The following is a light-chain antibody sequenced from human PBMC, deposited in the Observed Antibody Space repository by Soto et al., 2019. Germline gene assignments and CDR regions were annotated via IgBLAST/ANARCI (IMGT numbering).Light chain of an antibody. CDR3: QQYGSSPLT. CDR2: GAS. J-gene: IGKJ4*01. CDR1: QSVSSSY. Sequence: EIVLTQAPRTLSLSQEERATLSCRASQSVSSSYLAWYQQKPGQAPRLLIYGASSTATGIPDRFSGSGSGTDFTLTISRLEPEDFAVYYCQQYGSSPLTFGGGTKVDIK. V-gene: IGKV3-20*01.